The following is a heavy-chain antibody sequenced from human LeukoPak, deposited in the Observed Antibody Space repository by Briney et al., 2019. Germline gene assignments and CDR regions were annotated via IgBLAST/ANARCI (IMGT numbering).Heavy chain of an antibody. CDR1: GYTFNHFG. J-gene: IGHJ5*02. V-gene: IGHV1-18*01. CDR2: ISAYDGET. CDR3: ARDKVIASAGTPNWLDP. Sequence: VASVKVSCKASGYTFNHFGISWVRQAPGQGLGWMGWISAYDGETYYLQKFQGRITMTTDTATRTAYMELRSLRSDDTAVYYCARDKVIASAGTPNWLDPWGQGTLVTASS. D-gene: IGHD6-13*01.